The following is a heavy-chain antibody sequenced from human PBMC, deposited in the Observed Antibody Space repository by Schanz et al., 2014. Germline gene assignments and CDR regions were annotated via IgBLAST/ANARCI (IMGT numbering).Heavy chain of an antibody. CDR1: GYTFTGYY. J-gene: IGHJ4*02. D-gene: IGHD4-17*01. CDR2: INPNSGTT. V-gene: IGHV1-2*04. Sequence: QVQLVQSGAEMKKPGASVKASCKASGYTFTGYYMHWVRQAPGQGLEWMGGINPNSGTTNYAQKFQGWVTMTRDTSISTAYMELSSLRSDDTAVYYCARGYGDSPTDFWGQGTLVTVSS. CDR3: ARGYGDSPTDF.